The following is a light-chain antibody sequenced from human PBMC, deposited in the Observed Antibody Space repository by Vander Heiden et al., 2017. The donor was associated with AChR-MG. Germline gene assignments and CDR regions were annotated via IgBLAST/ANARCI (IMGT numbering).Light chain of an antibody. V-gene: IGKV1-16*02. J-gene: IGKJ1*01. CDR1: RGINNY. CDR3: QQYGTYPQT. CDR2: AAS. Sequence: DIQMTQSPSSLSGSVGDRVTITCRASRGINNYLAWFQQKPGEAPKSLIYAASNLQSGVPSKFSGSGSGTDFTLTISSLQPEDFATYYCQQYGTYPQTFGQGTKVEIK.